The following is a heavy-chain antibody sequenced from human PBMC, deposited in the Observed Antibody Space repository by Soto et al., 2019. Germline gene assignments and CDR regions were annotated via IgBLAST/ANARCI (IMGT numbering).Heavy chain of an antibody. J-gene: IGHJ4*02. CDR1: GYTFTSYA. CDR2: INAGNGNT. Sequence: QVQLVQSGAEEKKPGASVKVSCKASGYTFTSYAMHWVRHAPGQRLEWMGWINAGNGNTKYSQKFQGRVTITRDASASTAYMELSSLRSEDTAVYYCARSIVVVTALDYWGPGTLVTVSS. V-gene: IGHV1-3*05. D-gene: IGHD2-21*02. CDR3: ARSIVVVTALDY.